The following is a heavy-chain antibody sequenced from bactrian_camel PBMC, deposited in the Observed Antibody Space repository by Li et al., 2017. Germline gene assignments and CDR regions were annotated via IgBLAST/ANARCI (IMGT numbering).Heavy chain of an antibody. J-gene: IGHJ4*01. Sequence: QVQLVESGGGSVQAGGSPRLSCAASGIAHSRYCMGWFRQTPGQEHEGVAAIFSGGPYTYYADWVKGRFTISQDVANNILSLQMNSLKVEDTAMYYCAAATLARITPTSGTTYTYDCWGQGTQVTVS. CDR1: GIAHSRYC. V-gene: IGHV3S1*01. D-gene: IGHD3*01. CDR3: AAATLARITPTSGTTYTYDC. CDR2: IFSGGPYT.